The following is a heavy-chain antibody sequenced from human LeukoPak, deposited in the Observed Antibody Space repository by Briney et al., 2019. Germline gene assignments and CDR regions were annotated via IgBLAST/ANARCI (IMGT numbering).Heavy chain of an antibody. CDR2: INPNSGGT. J-gene: IGHJ3*01. V-gene: IGHV1-2*06. CDR1: GYTFTGYY. CDR3: ARDRGFHYYDSSGYQF. Sequence: GASVKVSCKASGYTFTGYYIHWVRQAPGQGLEWMGRINPNSGGTNYAQKFQGRVTMTRDTSISTAYMELSRLRSDDTAVYYCARDRGFHYYDSSGYQFWGQGTMVTVSS. D-gene: IGHD3-22*01.